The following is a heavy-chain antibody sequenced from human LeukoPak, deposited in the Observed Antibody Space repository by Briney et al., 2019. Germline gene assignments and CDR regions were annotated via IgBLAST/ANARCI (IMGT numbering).Heavy chain of an antibody. CDR2: ISGSGDST. V-gene: IGHV3-23*01. CDR3: AKDRGSGRVRGVIINY. Sequence: GGSLRLSCAASGFTFSSYSMAWVRQAPGKGLEWVSIISGSGDSTYLADSVKGRFTISRDNSKNTLYLQMNSLRAEDTAVYYCAKDRGSGRVRGVIINYWGQGTLVTVSS. J-gene: IGHJ4*02. D-gene: IGHD3-10*01. CDR1: GFTFSSYS.